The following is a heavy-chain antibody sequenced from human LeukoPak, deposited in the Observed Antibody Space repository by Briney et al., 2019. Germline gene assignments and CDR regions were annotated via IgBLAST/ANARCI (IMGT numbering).Heavy chain of an antibody. Sequence: GESLKISCKGSGYSFTSYWIGWVRQMPGKGLEWMGIIYPGDSDTRYSPSFQGQVTISADKSISTAYLQWSSLKASDTAMYYCARQVVASTSSGDAFDIWGQGTMVTVSS. CDR1: GYSFTSYW. D-gene: IGHD2-15*01. V-gene: IGHV5-51*01. J-gene: IGHJ3*02. CDR3: ARQVVASTSSGDAFDI. CDR2: IYPGDSDT.